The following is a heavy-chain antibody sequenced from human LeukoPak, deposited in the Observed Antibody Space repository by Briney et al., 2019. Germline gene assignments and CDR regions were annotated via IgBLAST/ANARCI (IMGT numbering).Heavy chain of an antibody. Sequence: SETLSLTCTVSGGSISSYYWSWIRQPPGKGLEWIGYIYYSGSTNYNPSLKSRVTISVDTSKNQFSLKLSSVTAVDTAVYYCARRVVGAMDYWGQGTLVTVSP. CDR1: GGSISSYY. CDR3: ARRVVGAMDY. V-gene: IGHV4-59*08. D-gene: IGHD1-26*01. J-gene: IGHJ4*02. CDR2: IYYSGST.